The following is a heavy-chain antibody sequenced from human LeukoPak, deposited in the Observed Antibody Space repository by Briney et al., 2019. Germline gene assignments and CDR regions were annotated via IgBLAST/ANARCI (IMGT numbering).Heavy chain of an antibody. J-gene: IGHJ5*02. Sequence: SETLSLTCTVSGGSISSDNYHWSWIRQPAGKGLEWIGRIYTSGSTNYNPSLKSRVTISVDTSKNQFSLKLTSVTAADTAVYYCARVFGGPVSRRFDPWGQGTLVTVSS. CDR3: ARVFGGPVSRRFDP. CDR2: IYTSGST. CDR1: GGSISSDNYH. V-gene: IGHV4-61*02. D-gene: IGHD4-23*01.